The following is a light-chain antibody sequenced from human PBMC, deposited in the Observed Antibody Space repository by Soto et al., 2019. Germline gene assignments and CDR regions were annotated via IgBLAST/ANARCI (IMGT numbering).Light chain of an antibody. V-gene: IGKV3-11*01. CDR3: QQRSNWPPST. CDR1: QSVSSY. J-gene: IGKJ1*01. CDR2: DAS. Sequence: ETVLTQSPATVSLSPGERATLSCRASQSVSSYLAWYQQKPGQAPRLLIYDASNRATGIPARFSGSGSGTDFTLTISSLEPEDFAVYYCQQRSNWPPSTFGQGTKVDIK.